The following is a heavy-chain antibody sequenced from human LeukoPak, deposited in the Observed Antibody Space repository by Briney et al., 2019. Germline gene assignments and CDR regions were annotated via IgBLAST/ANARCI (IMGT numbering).Heavy chain of an antibody. CDR1: GYTLTELS. Sequence: ASVKVSCKVSGYTLTELSMHWVRQAPGKGLEWMGGFDPEDGETIYAQKFQGRVTMTEDTSTDTAYMELSSLRSEDTAVYYCATLTSTIFGVVIIRDAFDIWGQGTMVTVSS. CDR3: ATLTSTIFGVVIIRDAFDI. V-gene: IGHV1-24*01. CDR2: FDPEDGET. D-gene: IGHD3-3*01. J-gene: IGHJ3*02.